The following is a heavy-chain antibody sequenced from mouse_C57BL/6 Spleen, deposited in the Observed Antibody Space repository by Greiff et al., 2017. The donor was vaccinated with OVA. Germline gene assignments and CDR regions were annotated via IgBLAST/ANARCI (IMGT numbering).Heavy chain of an antibody. CDR2: IYPGSGNT. CDR3: AREGFNYGSSYDWYFDV. Sequence: VQLQQSGAELVRPGASVKLSCKASGYTFTDYYINWVKQRPGQGLEWIARIYPGSGNTYYNEKFKGKATLTAEKSSSTAYMQLSSLTSEDSAVYFCAREGFNYGSSYDWYFDVWGTGTTVTVSS. V-gene: IGHV1-76*01. CDR1: GYTFTDYY. D-gene: IGHD1-1*01. J-gene: IGHJ1*03.